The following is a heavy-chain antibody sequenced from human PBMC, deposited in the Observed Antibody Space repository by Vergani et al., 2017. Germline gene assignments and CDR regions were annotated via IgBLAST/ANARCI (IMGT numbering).Heavy chain of an antibody. V-gene: IGHV1-3*04. CDR3: ARGAMVIGVDY. Sequence: QVQLVQSGAEVKKPGASVKVSCKASGYTFTSYAMHWVRQAPGQRLEWMGWINTGNGNTKYSQKFQGRVTITRDTSASTAYMELSSLRSEDTAVYYCARGAMVIGVDYWGQGTLVTVSS. CDR1: GYTFTSYA. J-gene: IGHJ4*02. D-gene: IGHD5-18*01. CDR2: INTGNGNT.